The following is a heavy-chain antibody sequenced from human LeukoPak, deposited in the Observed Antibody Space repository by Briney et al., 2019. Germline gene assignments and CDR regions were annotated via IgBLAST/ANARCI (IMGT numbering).Heavy chain of an antibody. J-gene: IGHJ5*02. CDR2: MYHSGAT. CDR3: ARVVSDDFAYNWFDP. V-gene: IGHV4-39*01. Sequence: PSETLSLTCIVSGGSIIGGGDYWAWIRQPPGRGLEWLGTMYHSGATYNPSLKSRLTMSADTSRVQLSLRLTSVTAADTAVYYCARVVSDDFAYNWFDPWGQGTLVTVSS. D-gene: IGHD1-1*01. CDR1: GGSIIGGGDY.